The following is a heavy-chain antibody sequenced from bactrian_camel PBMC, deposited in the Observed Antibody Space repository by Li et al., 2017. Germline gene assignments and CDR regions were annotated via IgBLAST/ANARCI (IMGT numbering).Heavy chain of an antibody. CDR1: GYHHSAYR. Sequence: HVQLVESGGKTVQTGGSLRLSCQASGYHHSAYRMGWFRQAPGREREGVAVIDYDGSTAYADSVKGRFTISKDNAKNTLYLQMNSLKPEDTAMYYCAADEFCPLESGGWSVPTGYNYWGQGTQVTVS. V-gene: IGHV3S53*01. CDR2: IDYDGST. CDR3: AADEFCPLESGGWSVPTGYNY. D-gene: IGHD6*01. J-gene: IGHJ4*01.